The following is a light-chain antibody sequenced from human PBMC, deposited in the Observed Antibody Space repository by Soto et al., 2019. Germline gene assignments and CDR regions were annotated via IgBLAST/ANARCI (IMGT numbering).Light chain of an antibody. CDR1: QSVSSSY. V-gene: IGKV3-20*01. Sequence: EIVLTQSPGTLSLSPGGRATLSCRASQSVSSSYLAWYQQRPGQAPRLLIYGASGRATGIPDRFSGSGSGTDFTLTISRLEPEDFAVYYCQQYDSSPSFTFGPGTKVDIK. CDR2: GAS. J-gene: IGKJ3*01. CDR3: QQYDSSPSFT.